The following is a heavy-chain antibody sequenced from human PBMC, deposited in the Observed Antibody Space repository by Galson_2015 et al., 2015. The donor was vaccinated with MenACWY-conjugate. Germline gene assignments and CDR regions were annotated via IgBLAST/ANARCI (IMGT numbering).Heavy chain of an antibody. CDR1: GFALSTTGVG. D-gene: IGHD2/OR15-2a*01. V-gene: IGHV2-5*02. Sequence: PALVKPTQTLTLTCTFSGFALSTTGVGVGWIRQPPGKALEWLALNYWDDDKRYSPSLKNRLTITKDTSKNQVVLTMTKMDPVDTATYYRAPGTFYMQIEAYWCVAFDIGGQGPLVTVSS. CDR3: APGTFYMQIEAYWCVAFDI. J-gene: IGHJ4*02. CDR2: NYWDDDK.